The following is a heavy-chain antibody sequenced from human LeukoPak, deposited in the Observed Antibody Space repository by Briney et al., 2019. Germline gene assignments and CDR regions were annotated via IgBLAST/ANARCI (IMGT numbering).Heavy chain of an antibody. Sequence: GGSLRLSCAASGFTFKNYAMYWVRQAPGKWLEWVSAIIESGESTYYTDSVKGRFTISRDNSKNTLYLQMNSLRAEDTAFYYCAKGSAQYYFDSWGQGTLVTVSS. V-gene: IGHV3-23*01. CDR1: GFTFKNYA. D-gene: IGHD3-10*01. CDR3: AKGSAQYYFDS. J-gene: IGHJ4*02. CDR2: IIESGEST.